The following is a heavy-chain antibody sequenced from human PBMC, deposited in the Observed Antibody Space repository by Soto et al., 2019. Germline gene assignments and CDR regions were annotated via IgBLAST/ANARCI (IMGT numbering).Heavy chain of an antibody. D-gene: IGHD2-2*02. CDR3: AREYTAWPLAYGLDV. CDR2: ISSRSDI. CDR1: GFTFSTYS. V-gene: IGHV3-21*01. J-gene: IGHJ6*02. Sequence: LRLSCVGSGFTFSTYSINWVGQAPGKGLEWVSSISSRSDIYYADSVKGRFTISRDNAKNSVSLQMNSLRAEDTAVYYCAREYTAWPLAYGLDVWGQGTTVTVSS.